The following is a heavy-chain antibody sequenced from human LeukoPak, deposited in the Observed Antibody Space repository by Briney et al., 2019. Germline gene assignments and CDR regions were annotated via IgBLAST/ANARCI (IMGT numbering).Heavy chain of an antibody. V-gene: IGHV5-51*01. CDR1: GYSFTSYW. CDR2: IFPSHSDT. J-gene: IGHJ4*02. Sequence: GESLKISCNGSGYSFTSYWIGWVRQMPGKGLEWMGIIFPSHSDTRYSPSFKGQVTISVDKSINTAYLQWNSLKASDTAMYYCARGGSGNSGTYDYWGQGTLVTVSS. D-gene: IGHD3-10*01. CDR3: ARGGSGNSGTYDY.